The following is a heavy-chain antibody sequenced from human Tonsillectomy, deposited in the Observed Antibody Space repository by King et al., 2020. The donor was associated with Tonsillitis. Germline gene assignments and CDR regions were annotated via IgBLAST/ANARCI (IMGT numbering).Heavy chain of an antibody. D-gene: IGHD4-17*01. CDR1: GYTFTGYY. V-gene: IGHV1-2*02. J-gene: IGHJ4*02. Sequence: VQSGAEVKKPGASVKVSCKASGYTFTGYYMHWVRQAPGRGLEWMGCINPNSGGTNYAQKFQGRVTMTWDTSITTAYMELSRVKSDDTAVYYCARGGWGYGDEIYYFDYWGQGTLVTVSS. CDR3: ARGGWGYGDEIYYFDY. CDR2: INPNSGGT.